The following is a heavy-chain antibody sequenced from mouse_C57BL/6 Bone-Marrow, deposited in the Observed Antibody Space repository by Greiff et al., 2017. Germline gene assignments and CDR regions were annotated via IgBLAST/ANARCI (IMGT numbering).Heavy chain of an antibody. CDR1: GFNIKDYY. Sequence: VQLQQSGAELVKPGASVTLSCTASGFNIKDYYIHWVKQRTEQGLEWIGRIDPEDGETKYAPKFQDKATITADTSSNTAYLQRSNLTSEDTAVYYCTRSLIYYGTNYWGQGTTLTVSS. CDR2: IDPEDGET. CDR3: TRSLIYYGTNY. J-gene: IGHJ2*01. D-gene: IGHD1-1*01. V-gene: IGHV14-2*01.